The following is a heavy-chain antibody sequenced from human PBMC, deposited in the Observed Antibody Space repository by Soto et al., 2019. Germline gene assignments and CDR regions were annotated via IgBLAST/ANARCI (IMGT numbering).Heavy chain of an antibody. CDR3: ANRLGTYFLSGLPFDI. CDR2: IGESGGGT. D-gene: IGHD1-26*01. CDR1: GVTLISHA. V-gene: IGHV3-23*01. Sequence: PWGSLNRSCPASGVTLISHAMSWVRQAPGKGLELVSAIGESGGGTAYVDSVKGRFTISRDNAKNRLYLQMNSLRAEDTAVYYCANRLGTYFLSGLPFDIWGQGTMVTVSS. J-gene: IGHJ3*02.